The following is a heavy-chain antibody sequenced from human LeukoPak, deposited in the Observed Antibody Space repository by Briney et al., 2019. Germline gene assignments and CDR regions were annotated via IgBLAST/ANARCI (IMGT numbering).Heavy chain of an antibody. CDR1: GGSFSGYY. D-gene: IGHD6-19*01. Sequence: SETLSLTYAVYGGSFSGYYWSWIRQPPGKGLEWIGEINHSGSTNYNPSLKSRVTISVDTSKNQSSLKLSSVTAADTAVYYCARGYYSSGWYAEYYFDYWGQGTLVTVSS. J-gene: IGHJ4*02. V-gene: IGHV4-34*01. CDR2: INHSGST. CDR3: ARGYYSSGWYAEYYFDY.